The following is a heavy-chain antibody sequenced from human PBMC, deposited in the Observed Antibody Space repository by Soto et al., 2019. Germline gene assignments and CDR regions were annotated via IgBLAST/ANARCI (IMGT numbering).Heavy chain of an antibody. D-gene: IGHD5-18*01. CDR2: ICSSSSTI. J-gene: IGHJ4*02. CDR3: ERDSGYNYAALEY. V-gene: IGHV3-48*01. CDR1: GFTIRSYS. Sequence: PAGSLRLSCAASGFTIRSYSMNWARKAKGEGLEWVSYICSSSSTIYYAGSVKGRFTISRDNAKNSLYLKMNSLRAEDTAVYYCERDSGYNYAALEYWGQGTLVTGSS.